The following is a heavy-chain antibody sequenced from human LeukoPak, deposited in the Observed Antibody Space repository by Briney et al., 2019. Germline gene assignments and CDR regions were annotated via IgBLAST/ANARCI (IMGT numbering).Heavy chain of an antibody. CDR2: ITASGGNT. J-gene: IGHJ4*02. V-gene: IGHV3-23*01. D-gene: IGHD5-18*01. CDR1: GFTFSSYA. CDR3: AKGNGYSYGRYYFDY. Sequence: GGSLRLSCAASGFTFSSYAMGWVRQAPGKGLEWVSAITASGGNTYYADSVNGRFTISRDNSKNTTYLQVNRLRAEDTAVYYCAKGNGYSYGRYYFDYWGQGTLVTVSS.